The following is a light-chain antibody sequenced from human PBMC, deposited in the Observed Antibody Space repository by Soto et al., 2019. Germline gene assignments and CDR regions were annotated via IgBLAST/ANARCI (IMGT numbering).Light chain of an antibody. Sequence: DSQMTQSPSSLSASVGDTVTMTCRASQSISNHLNWYQQKPGKAPKLLIYAASTLQSGVPSRFSGSGSGTDFTLTISGLESEDFAPYCCQQYESYPWTFGQGTKVDI. CDR2: AAS. CDR1: QSISNH. V-gene: IGKV1-39*01. J-gene: IGKJ1*01. CDR3: QQYESYPWT.